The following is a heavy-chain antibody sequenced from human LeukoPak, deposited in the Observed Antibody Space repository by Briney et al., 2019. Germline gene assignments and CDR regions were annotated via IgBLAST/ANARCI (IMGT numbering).Heavy chain of an antibody. J-gene: IGHJ5*02. CDR3: AKSLRLNSGYRFDP. D-gene: IGHD3-22*01. CDR1: VFLLNIYG. V-gene: IGHV3-30*02. Sequence: GGSLRLSCAVCVFLLNIYGWLLVTQAPGKGLEWVAFIRYDGSNKYYADSVKGRFSISRDNSKNTLYLQLNSLRAEDTAVYYCAKSLRLNSGYRFDPWGQGTLVTVSS. CDR2: IRYDGSNK.